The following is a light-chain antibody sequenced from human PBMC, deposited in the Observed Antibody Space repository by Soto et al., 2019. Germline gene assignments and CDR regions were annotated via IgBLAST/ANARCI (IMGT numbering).Light chain of an antibody. CDR1: QSISSW. J-gene: IGKJ1*01. Sequence: DIQMTQSPSTLSASVGDRVTITCRASQSISSWLAWYQQKPGKAPKLLIYKASSLESGGPSRFSGSGSGTEFTLTISSLQPEDCATYYCQQYNSYSWTFGQGTKVEIK. CDR3: QQYNSYSWT. V-gene: IGKV1-5*03. CDR2: KAS.